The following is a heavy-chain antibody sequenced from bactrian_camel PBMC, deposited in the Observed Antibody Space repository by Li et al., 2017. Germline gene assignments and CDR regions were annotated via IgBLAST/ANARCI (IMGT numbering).Heavy chain of an antibody. Sequence: HVQLVESGGGSVQAGGSLRLSCAASGYTYSSYLMGWFRQVPGKEREGVAAIYTLLGNTYYSDSVKGRFTISQDTSKNTLYLEMNSLDVSDTAVYYCGAGRYCSLSYITIWGQGTQVTVS. V-gene: IGHV3S1*01. J-gene: IGHJ4*01. CDR2: IYTLLGNT. CDR1: GYTYSSYL. CDR3: GAGRYCSLSYITI. D-gene: IGHD6*01.